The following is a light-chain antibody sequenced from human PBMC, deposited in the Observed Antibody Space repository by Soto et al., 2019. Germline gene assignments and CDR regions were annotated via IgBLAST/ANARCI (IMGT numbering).Light chain of an antibody. CDR3: QQRSNF. Sequence: EIVLTQSPATLSLSPGERATLSCRASQSVSSYLAWFQQKPGQAPRLLIYDASNRATGIPARFSGSGSGTDFTLTISSLEPEDFAVYYCQQRSNFLGGGTKVDIK. J-gene: IGKJ4*01. CDR2: DAS. CDR1: QSVSSY. V-gene: IGKV3-11*01.